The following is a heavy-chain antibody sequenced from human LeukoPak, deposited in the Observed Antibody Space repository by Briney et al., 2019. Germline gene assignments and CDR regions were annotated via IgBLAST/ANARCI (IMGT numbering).Heavy chain of an antibody. CDR3: AKERPGYSYGLGTFDP. CDR1: EFTFSSFW. CDR2: IKPDGSEI. D-gene: IGHD5-18*01. V-gene: IGHV3-7*01. J-gene: IGHJ5*02. Sequence: GGSLRLSCAASEFTFSSFWMTWVRQAPGKGLEWVANIKPDGSEIHYVDSLKGRFTISRDNAENSLYLQMNSLRAEDTAVYYCAKERPGYSYGLGTFDPWGQGTLVTVSS.